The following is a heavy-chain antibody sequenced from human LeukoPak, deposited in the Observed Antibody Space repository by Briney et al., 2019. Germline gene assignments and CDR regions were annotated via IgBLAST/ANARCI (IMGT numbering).Heavy chain of an antibody. V-gene: IGHV4-30-2*01. D-gene: IGHD1-26*01. CDR3: ARGEWELVAFDI. J-gene: IGHJ3*02. CDR1: GGSISSGGYY. Sequence: SQTLSLTCTVSGGSISSGGYYWNWIRQPPGKGLEWIGYIYHSGSTYYNPSLKSRVTISVDRSKNQFSLKLSSVTVADTAVYYCARGEWELVAFDIWGQGTMVTVSS. CDR2: IYHSGST.